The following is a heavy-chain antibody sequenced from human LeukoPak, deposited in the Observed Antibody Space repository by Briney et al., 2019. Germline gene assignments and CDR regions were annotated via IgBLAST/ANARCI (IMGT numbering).Heavy chain of an antibody. CDR2: IYHSGST. V-gene: IGHV4-38-2*01. J-gene: IGHJ3*02. Sequence: PSETLSLTCAVSGYSISSGYYWGWIRQPPGKGLEWIGSIYHSGSTYYNPSLKSRVTISADTSKNQFSLKLSSVTAADTAVYYCARQRYCSSTSCLDAFDIWGQGTMVTVSS. D-gene: IGHD2-2*01. CDR3: ARQRYCSSTSCLDAFDI. CDR1: GYSISSGYY.